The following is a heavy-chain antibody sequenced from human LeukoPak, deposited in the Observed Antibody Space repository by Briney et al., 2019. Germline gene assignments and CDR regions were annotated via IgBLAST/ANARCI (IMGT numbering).Heavy chain of an antibody. D-gene: IGHD3-3*01. CDR2: IGTAGDT. CDR3: AKEVEPLWSGYTWFDP. Sequence: PGGSLRLSCAASGFTFSSYDMHWVRQATGKGLEWVSAIGTAGDTYYPGSVKGRFTISRENAKNSLYLQMNSLRAGDTAVYHCAKEVEPLWSGYTWFDPWGQGTLVTVSS. J-gene: IGHJ5*02. CDR1: GFTFSSYD. V-gene: IGHV3-13*01.